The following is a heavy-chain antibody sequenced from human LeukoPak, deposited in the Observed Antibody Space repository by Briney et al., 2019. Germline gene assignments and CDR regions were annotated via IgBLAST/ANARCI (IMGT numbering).Heavy chain of an antibody. CDR3: ARAGSGSCYAGHYYYAMDV. CDR2: IFYSGST. V-gene: IGHV4-39*01. D-gene: IGHD3-10*01. J-gene: IGHJ6*02. Sequence: SETLSLTCTVSGGSISSSSYYWGWIRQPPGKGLEWIGSIFYSGSTYYNPSLKSRVTISVDTSKNQFSLKLSSVTAADTAVYYCARAGSGSCYAGHYYYAMDVWGQGTTVTVSS. CDR1: GGSISSSSYY.